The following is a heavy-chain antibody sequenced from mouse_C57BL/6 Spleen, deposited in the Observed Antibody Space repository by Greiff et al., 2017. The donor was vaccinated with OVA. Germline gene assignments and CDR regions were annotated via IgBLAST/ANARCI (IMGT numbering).Heavy chain of an antibody. CDR3: ARYYYGSSYAMDY. Sequence: VQLQQPGAELVRPGSSVKLSCKASGYTFTSYWMHWVKQRPIQGLEWIGNIDPSDSETHYNQKFKDKATLTADKSSSTAYMQLSSLTSEDSAVYFCARYYYGSSYAMDYWGQGTSVTVSS. CDR2: IDPSDSET. CDR1: GYTFTSYW. J-gene: IGHJ4*01. V-gene: IGHV1-52*01. D-gene: IGHD1-1*01.